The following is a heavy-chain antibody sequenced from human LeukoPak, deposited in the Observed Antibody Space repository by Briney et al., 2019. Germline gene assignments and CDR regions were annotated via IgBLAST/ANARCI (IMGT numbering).Heavy chain of an antibody. D-gene: IGHD3-10*01. V-gene: IGHV3-48*03. CDR3: AKEVGWFNAFDV. CDR2: ICGRGVTT. Sequence: PGGSLRLSCGASGFTFSGYEMNWVRQAPGKGLEWIAYICGRGVTTYFADSVKGRFTISRDNSKNTLYLQMHSLREDDTAVYYCAKEVGWFNAFDVWGQGTMVTVSS. CDR1: GFTFSGYE. J-gene: IGHJ3*01.